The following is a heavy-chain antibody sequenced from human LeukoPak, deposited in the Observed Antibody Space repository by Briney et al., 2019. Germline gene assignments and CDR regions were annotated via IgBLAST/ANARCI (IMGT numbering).Heavy chain of an antibody. D-gene: IGHD6-19*01. V-gene: IGHV3-7*03. J-gene: IGHJ4*02. Sequence: GGSLRLSCAASGFTFSSCWMSWVRQAPGKGLEWVANIKQDGSEKYYVDSVKGRFTISRDNAKNSLYLQMNSLRAEDTAVYYCARDRDSSGWRFDYWGQGTLVTVSS. CDR3: ARDRDSSGWRFDY. CDR2: IKQDGSEK. CDR1: GFTFSSCW.